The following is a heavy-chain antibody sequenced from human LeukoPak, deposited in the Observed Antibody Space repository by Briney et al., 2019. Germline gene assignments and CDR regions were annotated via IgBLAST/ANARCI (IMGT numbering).Heavy chain of an antibody. CDR3: ARGSTRYSSGWLPQ. D-gene: IGHD6-19*01. J-gene: IGHJ4*02. V-gene: IGHV3-30*03. CDR2: ITYDGTNT. Sequence: PGGSLRLSCAASGFTFSSYGMHWVRQAPGKGLEWVAFITYDGTNTYYADSVKGRFTISRDNAKNTLYLQMNSLRAEDTAVYYCARGSTRYSSGWLPQWGQGTLVTVSS. CDR1: GFTFSSYG.